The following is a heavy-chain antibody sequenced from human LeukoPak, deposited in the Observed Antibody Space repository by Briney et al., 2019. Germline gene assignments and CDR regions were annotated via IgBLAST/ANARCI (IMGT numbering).Heavy chain of an antibody. D-gene: IGHD5-12*01. Sequence: GGSLRLSCVASGFTFSTFAMIWVRQPPGKGLEWVSVIYSGGSTYYADSVKGRFTISRDNAKNSLYLQMNSLRAEDTAVYYCARDGPRGYSGYDPDDYWGQGTLVTVSS. J-gene: IGHJ4*02. CDR2: IYSGGST. CDR1: GFTFSTFA. CDR3: ARDGPRGYSGYDPDDY. V-gene: IGHV3-23*03.